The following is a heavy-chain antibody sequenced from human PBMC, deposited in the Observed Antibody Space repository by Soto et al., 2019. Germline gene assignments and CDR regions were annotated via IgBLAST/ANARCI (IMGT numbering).Heavy chain of an antibody. CDR3: ATIFSCSGGSCIHFGLDI. CDR1: GFNFRSYT. CDR2: ISGSGSYI. D-gene: IGHD2-15*01. Sequence: KAGGSLRLSCAASGFNFRSYTMYWVRQAPGKGLEWVSSISGSGSYIYYGDSVKGRFTISRDNAKNSLYLQMNSLRVEDTAVYYCATIFSCSGGSCIHFGLDIWGQGTTVTVSS. J-gene: IGHJ6*02. V-gene: IGHV3-21*01.